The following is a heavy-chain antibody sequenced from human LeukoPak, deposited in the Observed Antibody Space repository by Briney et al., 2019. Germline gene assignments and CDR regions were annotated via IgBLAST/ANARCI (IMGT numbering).Heavy chain of an antibody. CDR2: ISYDGSSK. Sequence: PGGSLRLSCAASGFTFSGYEMNWVRQAPGKGLEWVAVISYDGSSKYYADSVKGRFTISRDNSKNTLYLQMNSLRAEDTAVYYCASPAVYSSSWYYFDYWGQGTLVTVSS. J-gene: IGHJ4*02. CDR3: ASPAVYSSSWYYFDY. CDR1: GFTFSGYE. D-gene: IGHD6-13*01. V-gene: IGHV3-30*03.